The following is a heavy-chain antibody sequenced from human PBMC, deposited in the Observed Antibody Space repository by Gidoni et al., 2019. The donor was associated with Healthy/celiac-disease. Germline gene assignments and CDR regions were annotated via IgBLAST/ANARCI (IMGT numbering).Heavy chain of an antibody. CDR2: ISSSSSYI. CDR1: GFTFSSYS. D-gene: IGHD3-10*01. Sequence: EVQLVESGGGLVKPGGSLRLSCAASGFTFSSYSMNWVRQAPGKGLEWVSSISSSSSYIYYADSVKGRFTISRDKAKNSLYLQMNSLRAEDTAVYYCARGNPLLWFGESTRWGQGTLVTVSS. J-gene: IGHJ4*02. CDR3: ARGNPLLWFGESTR. V-gene: IGHV3-21*01.